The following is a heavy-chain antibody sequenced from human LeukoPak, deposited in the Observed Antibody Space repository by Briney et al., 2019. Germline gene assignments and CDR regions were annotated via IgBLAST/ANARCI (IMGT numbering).Heavy chain of an antibody. V-gene: IGHV3-23*01. D-gene: IGHD4-17*01. CDR1: GFTFSSYA. CDR2: ITGSGSGA. Sequence: GGSLRLSCAASGFTFSSYAMNWVRQTPGKGLEWVSAITGSGSGAFYADSVKGRFTISRDNSKSTLYLQMSSLRAEDTALYYCAKPGDYGDYVHYFASWGQGTLVTVSS. CDR3: AKPGDYGDYVHYFAS. J-gene: IGHJ4*02.